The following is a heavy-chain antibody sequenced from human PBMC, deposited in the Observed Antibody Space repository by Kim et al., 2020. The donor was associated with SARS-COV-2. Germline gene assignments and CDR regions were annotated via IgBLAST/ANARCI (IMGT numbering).Heavy chain of an antibody. CDR1: GGTFSSYA. D-gene: IGHD1-26*01. V-gene: IGHV1-69*13. CDR2: IIPIFGTA. J-gene: IGHJ6*02. CDR3: AERKVGATGLVGMDV. Sequence: SVKVSCKASGGTFSSYAISWVRQAPGQGLEWMGGIIPIFGTANYAQKFQGRVTITADESTSTAYMELSSLRSEDTAVYYCAERKVGATGLVGMDVWGQGTTVTVSS.